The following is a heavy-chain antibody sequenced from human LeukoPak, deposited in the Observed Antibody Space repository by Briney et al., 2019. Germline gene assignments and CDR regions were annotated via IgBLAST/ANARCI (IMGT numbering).Heavy chain of an antibody. CDR2: ISAQNGNT. Sequence: GASVKVSCKSSGYMFTSHGIHWLRQAPGQGLEWMGWISAQNGNTNYMQQFLGRVTMTRDTSASTVYMELRSLKSDDTAVYCARGLSLSGYLDAFDIWGQGTMVTVSS. CDR3: ARGLSLSGYLDAFDI. CDR1: GYMFTSHG. V-gene: IGHV1-18*01. J-gene: IGHJ3*02. D-gene: IGHD3-22*01.